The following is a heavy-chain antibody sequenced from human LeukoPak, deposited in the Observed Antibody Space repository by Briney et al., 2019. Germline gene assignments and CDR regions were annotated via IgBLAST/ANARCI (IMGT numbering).Heavy chain of an antibody. CDR2: ISSSSSYI. CDR3: AAGYCSGGSCYRSFDY. CDR1: GFTFSSYS. V-gene: IGHV3-21*01. Sequence: GGSLRLSCAASGFTFSSYSMNWVRQAPGKGLEWVSSISSSSSYIYYADSVKGRFTISRDNAKNSLYLQMNSRRAEDTAVYYCAAGYCSGGSCYRSFDYWGQGTLVTVSS. D-gene: IGHD2-15*01. J-gene: IGHJ4*02.